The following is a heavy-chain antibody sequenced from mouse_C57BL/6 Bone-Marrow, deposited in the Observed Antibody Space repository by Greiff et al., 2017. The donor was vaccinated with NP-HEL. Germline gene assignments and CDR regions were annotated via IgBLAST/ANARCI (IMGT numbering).Heavy chain of an antibody. V-gene: IGHV1-63*01. CDR2: IYPGGGYT. CDR1: GYTFTNYW. J-gene: IGHJ1*03. Sequence: QVHVKQSGAELVRPGTSVKMSCKASGYTFTNYWIGWAKQRPGHGLEWIGDIYPGGGYTNYNEKFKGKATLTADKSSSTAYMQFSSLTSEDSAIYYCARWDTGLWYFDVWGTGTTVTVSS. D-gene: IGHD1-1*01. CDR3: ARWDTGLWYFDV.